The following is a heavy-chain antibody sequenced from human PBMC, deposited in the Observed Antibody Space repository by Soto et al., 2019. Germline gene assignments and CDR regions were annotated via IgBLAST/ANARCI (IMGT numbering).Heavy chain of an antibody. J-gene: IGHJ6*02. CDR2: IIPIFGTA. CDR3: AREEAAAGTPRNYYYGMDV. CDR1: GGTFSSYA. V-gene: IGHV1-69*13. Sequence: ASVKVSCKASGGTFSSYAISWVRQAPGQGLEWMGGIIPIFGTANYAQKFQGRVTITADESTSTAYMELSSLRSEDTAVYYCAREEAAAGTPRNYYYGMDVWGQGTTVTVSS. D-gene: IGHD6-13*01.